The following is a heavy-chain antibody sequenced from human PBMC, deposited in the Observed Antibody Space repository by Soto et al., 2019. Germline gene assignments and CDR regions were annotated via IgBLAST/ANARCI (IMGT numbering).Heavy chain of an antibody. CDR1: GGSISSGGYS. CDR2: IYHSGST. CDR3: ASGGDYNYYYGMDV. V-gene: IGHV4-30-2*01. D-gene: IGHD4-17*01. J-gene: IGHJ6*02. Sequence: SETLSLTCAVSGGSISSGGYSWSWIRQPPGKGLEWIGYIYHSGSTYYNPSLKSRVTISVDRSKNQFSLKLSSVTAADTAVYYCASGGDYNYYYGMDVWGQGATVTVSS.